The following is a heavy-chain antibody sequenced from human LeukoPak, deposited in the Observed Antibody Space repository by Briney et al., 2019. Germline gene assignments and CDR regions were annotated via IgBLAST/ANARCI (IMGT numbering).Heavy chain of an antibody. Sequence: GRSLRLSCAASGFTFSSYAMHWVRQAPGKGLEWVAVISYDGSNKYYADSVKVRFTICRDNSKNTLYLQMNSLRDEDTAVYYCARDHEGYSYGFPLAGYYYYYGMDVWGQGTTVTVSS. CDR2: ISYDGSNK. J-gene: IGHJ6*02. D-gene: IGHD5-18*01. V-gene: IGHV3-30*04. CDR3: ARDHEGYSYGFPLAGYYYYYGMDV. CDR1: GFTFSSYA.